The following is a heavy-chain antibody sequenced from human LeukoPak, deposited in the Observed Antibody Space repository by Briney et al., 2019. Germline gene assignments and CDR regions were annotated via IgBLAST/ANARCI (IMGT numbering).Heavy chain of an antibody. Sequence: SETLSLTCTVSGGSISSSSYYWGWIRQPPGKGLEWIGYIYYSGSTTYNPSLKSRVTISVDTSKNQFSLKVSSVTAADTAVYYCARGAPCWGGSCLVDLDPWGQGTLVAVSS. V-gene: IGHV4-61*05. CDR3: ARGAPCWGGSCLVDLDP. CDR2: IYYSGST. D-gene: IGHD2-15*01. J-gene: IGHJ5*02. CDR1: GGSISSSSYY.